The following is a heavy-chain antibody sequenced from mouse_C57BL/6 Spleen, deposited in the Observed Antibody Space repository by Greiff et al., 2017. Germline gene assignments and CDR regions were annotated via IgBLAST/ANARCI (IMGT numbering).Heavy chain of an antibody. J-gene: IGHJ2*01. CDR2: INPNNGGT. V-gene: IGHV1-26*01. Sequence: VQLQQSGPELVKPGASVKISCKASGYTFTDYYMNWVKQSHGMSLEWIGDINPNNGGTSYNQKFKGKATLTVDKSSSTAYMELRSLTSEDSAVYYCARGPSYDGYYVFDYWGQGTTLTVSS. CDR3: ARGPSYDGYYVFDY. CDR1: GYTFTDYY. D-gene: IGHD2-3*01.